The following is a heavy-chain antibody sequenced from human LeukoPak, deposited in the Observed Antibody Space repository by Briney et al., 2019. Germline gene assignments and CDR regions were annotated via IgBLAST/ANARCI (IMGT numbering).Heavy chain of an antibody. CDR3: ATDPGEIVPAAKGPRGDYCYGMDV. V-gene: IGHV1-24*01. J-gene: IGHJ6*02. D-gene: IGHD2-2*01. Sequence: ASVKVSCKVSGYTLTELSMHWVRQAPGNGLEWMGGFDPEDGETVYAQKFQGRVTMTEDTSTDTAYLELSSLRSDDTAVYYCATDPGEIVPAAKGPRGDYCYGMDVWGQGTTVTVSS. CDR1: GYTLTELS. CDR2: FDPEDGET.